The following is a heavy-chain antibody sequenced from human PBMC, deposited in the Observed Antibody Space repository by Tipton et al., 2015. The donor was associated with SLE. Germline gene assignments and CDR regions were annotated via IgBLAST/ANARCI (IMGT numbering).Heavy chain of an antibody. CDR2: IHPGETET. D-gene: IGHD3-3*02. CDR1: GYSFTNYW. J-gene: IGHJ3*02. CDR3: SRLRNIAFLRYNDAFDI. Sequence: QLVQSGAAVKKPGESLKMSCKTSGYSFTNYWIGWVRQMTGQGLEYVGIIHPGETETRYSPSFQGQVTISADKSISTAYLRWVSLKASDTAIYYCSRLRNIAFLRYNDAFDIWGQVTMLSVS. V-gene: IGHV5-51*03.